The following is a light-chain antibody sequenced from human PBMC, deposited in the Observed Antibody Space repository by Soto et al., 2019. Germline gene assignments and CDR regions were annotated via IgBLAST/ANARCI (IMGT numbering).Light chain of an antibody. CDR1: SSDVGGYNY. CDR2: DVS. V-gene: IGLV2-11*01. J-gene: IGLJ1*01. Sequence: QSALTQPRSVSGSPGQSVTISCTGTSSDVGGYNYVSWYQQHPGKAPKFMIYDVSKRPSGVPDRFSGSKSGNTASLTISGLQAEDEADYYCCSYAGRYKVYVFGTGTKVTVL. CDR3: CSYAGRYKVYV.